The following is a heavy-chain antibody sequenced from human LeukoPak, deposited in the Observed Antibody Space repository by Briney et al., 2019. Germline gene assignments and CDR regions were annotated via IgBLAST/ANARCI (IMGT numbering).Heavy chain of an antibody. V-gene: IGHV4-59*12. CDR1: GGSISSYY. D-gene: IGHD6-13*01. J-gene: IGHJ1*01. CDR2: IYYSGST. CDR3: ARVIRGIAAAGRFRYFQH. Sequence: SETLSLTCTVSGGSISSYYWSWIRQPPGKGLEWIGYIYYSGSTNYNPSLKSRVTISVDTSKNQFSLKLSSVTAADTAVYYCARVIRGIAAAGRFRYFQHWGQGTLVTVSS.